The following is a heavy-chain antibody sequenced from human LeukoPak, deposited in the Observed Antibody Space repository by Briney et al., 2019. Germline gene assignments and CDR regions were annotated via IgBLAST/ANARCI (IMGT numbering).Heavy chain of an antibody. D-gene: IGHD3-3*01. CDR1: GGSIRSYY. CDR3: ARSYDGNFDY. V-gene: IGHV4-59*01. J-gene: IGHJ4*02. CDR2: INCSEST. Sequence: SESLSLTCTVSGGSIRSYYWSWIRQPPGKGLEWIGYINCSESTRYKPSLKSRVTISVDRSKNQFSLKLSSVAAADSAVYYCARSYDGNFDYWGQGTLGT.